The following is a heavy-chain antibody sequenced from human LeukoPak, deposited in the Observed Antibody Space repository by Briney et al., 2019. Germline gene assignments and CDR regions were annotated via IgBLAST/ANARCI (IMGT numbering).Heavy chain of an antibody. D-gene: IGHD3-16*01. J-gene: IGHJ4*02. CDR1: GFTFRNAW. CDR2: IKSNIDGGTT. Sequence: GGSLRLSCVVSGFTFRNAWMGWVRQTPAKGLEWIGRIKSNIDGGTTDYAAPVKGRFTISRDDSENTLYLQMNSLKTEDTAVYYCTNWGFWGQGTLVTVSS. V-gene: IGHV3-15*01. CDR3: TNWGF.